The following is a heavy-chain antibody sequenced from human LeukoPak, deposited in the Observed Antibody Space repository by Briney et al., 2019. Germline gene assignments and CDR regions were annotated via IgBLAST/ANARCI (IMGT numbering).Heavy chain of an antibody. CDR1: GDSISSSSSY. D-gene: IGHD3-10*01. CDR3: ARHGGRVVRGVIMTELFDY. Sequence: SETLSLTCTVSGDSISSSSSYWGWIRQPPGEGLEWIGSIYYSGSTYYNPSLKSRVTISVDTSKNQFSLKLSSVTAADTAVYYCARHGGRVVRGVIMTELFDYWGQGTLVTVSS. J-gene: IGHJ4*02. V-gene: IGHV4-39*01. CDR2: IYYSGST.